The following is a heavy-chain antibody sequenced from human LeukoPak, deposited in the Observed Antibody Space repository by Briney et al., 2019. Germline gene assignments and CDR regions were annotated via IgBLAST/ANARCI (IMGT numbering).Heavy chain of an antibody. Sequence: PGGSLRLSCAASGFTFSSYAMHWVRQAPGKGLEWVAVISYDGSIKYYADSVKGRFTISRDNSKNTLYLQMNSLRAEDTAIYYCAKLGGIAVADTRPYDNWGQGTLVTVSS. CDR3: AKLGGIAVADTRPYDN. V-gene: IGHV3-30-3*02. CDR2: ISYDGSIK. J-gene: IGHJ4*02. D-gene: IGHD6-19*01. CDR1: GFTFSSYA.